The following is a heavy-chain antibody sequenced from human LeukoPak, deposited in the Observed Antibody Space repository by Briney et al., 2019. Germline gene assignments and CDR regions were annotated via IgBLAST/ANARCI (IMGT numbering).Heavy chain of an antibody. D-gene: IGHD4-23*01. CDR3: ARAYDYGGSNWFDP. J-gene: IGHJ5*02. Sequence: SETLSLTCAVSVGSISSSNWWSWVGQPPGKGLGWIAEIHHSGSANYNPSLKSRVTISGDKSKNQFSLKLSSVTAADTAVYYCARAYDYGGSNWFDPWGQGTLVTVSS. CDR2: IHHSGSA. V-gene: IGHV4-4*02. CDR1: VGSISSSNW.